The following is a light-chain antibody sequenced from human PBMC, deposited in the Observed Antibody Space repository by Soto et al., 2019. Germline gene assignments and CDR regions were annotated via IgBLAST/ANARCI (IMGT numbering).Light chain of an antibody. J-gene: IGLJ1*01. CDR3: CSYAGSSTYV. CDR2: DVS. CDR1: ISDVGGYNY. V-gene: IGLV2-14*03. Sequence: QSVLTQPASVSGSPGQSITISCTGTISDVGGYNYVSWYQQHPGKAPKLMIFDVSNRPSGVSNRFSGSKSGYTASLTISGLQAEDEADYYCCSYAGSSTYVFGTGTKVTVL.